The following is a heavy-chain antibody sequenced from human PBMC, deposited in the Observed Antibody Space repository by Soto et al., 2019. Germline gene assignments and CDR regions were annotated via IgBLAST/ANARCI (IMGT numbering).Heavy chain of an antibody. V-gene: IGHV3-23*01. CDR2: INGRGGKT. D-gene: IGHD6-6*01. J-gene: IGHJ5*01. Sequence: EVQLLESGGGLVQPGGSLRLSCAASGFIFSDYAMSWVRQAPGKGLEWVSAINGRGGKTYYADSVKGRFTISRDNSKNTLNLQMNSLTAEDTAIYYCGKEREQVVIDSWDQGTLVTVSS. CDR1: GFIFSDYA. CDR3: GKEREQVVIDS.